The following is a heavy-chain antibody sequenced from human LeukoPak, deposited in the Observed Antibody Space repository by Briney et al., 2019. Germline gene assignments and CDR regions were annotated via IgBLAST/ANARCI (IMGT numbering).Heavy chain of an antibody. D-gene: IGHD2-2*01. Sequence: SETLSLTCAVSGGSISSGGYSWSWIRQPPGKGLEWIGYIYHSGSTYYNPSFKSRVTISVDRSKNQFSLKLSSVTAADTAVYYCARGKYQLLATGWFDPWGQGTLVTVSS. J-gene: IGHJ5*02. CDR1: GGSISSGGYS. CDR2: IYHSGST. V-gene: IGHV4-30-2*01. CDR3: ARGKYQLLATGWFDP.